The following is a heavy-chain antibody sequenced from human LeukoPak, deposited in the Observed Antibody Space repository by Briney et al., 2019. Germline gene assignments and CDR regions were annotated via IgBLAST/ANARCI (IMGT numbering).Heavy chain of an antibody. J-gene: IGHJ4*02. D-gene: IGHD3-22*01. CDR2: IYSGGST. V-gene: IGHV3-53*01. Sequence: GGSLRLSCAASGFTFSSYVMSWVRQAPGKGLEWVSVIYSGGSTYYADSVKGRFTISRDNSKNTLYLQMNSLRAGDTAVYYCAREDYYDSSGFGGGYWGQGTLVTVSS. CDR3: AREDYYDSSGFGGGY. CDR1: GFTFSSYV.